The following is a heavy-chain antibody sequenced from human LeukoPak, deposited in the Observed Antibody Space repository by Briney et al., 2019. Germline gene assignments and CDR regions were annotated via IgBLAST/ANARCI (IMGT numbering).Heavy chain of an antibody. D-gene: IGHD2-15*01. J-gene: IGHJ4*02. Sequence: SETLSLTCAVYGGSFSGYYWSWIRQPPGKGLEWIGEINHSGSTNYNPSLKSRVTISVDTSKNQFSLKLSSVAAADTAVYYCARHYIAVVVAARYFDYWGQGTLVTVSS. V-gene: IGHV4-34*01. CDR2: INHSGST. CDR3: ARHYIAVVVAARYFDY. CDR1: GGSFSGYY.